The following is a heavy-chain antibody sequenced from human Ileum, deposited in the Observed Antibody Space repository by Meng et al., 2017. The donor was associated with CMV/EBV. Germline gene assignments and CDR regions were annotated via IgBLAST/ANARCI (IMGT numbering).Heavy chain of an antibody. CDR2: MNPNNGNT. V-gene: IGHV1-8*01. D-gene: IGHD2-15*01. Sequence: APVKVSCKASAYSFSSYDINWVRQAPGQGLEWMGWMNPNNGNTGYAQKFQGRFTMTWNTSISTAYMELSSLRSEDTAIYYCASHQQFCSGGSCYSLGYYYGMDVWGQGTTVTVSS. CDR1: AYSFSSYD. CDR3: ASHQQFCSGGSCYSLGYYYGMDV. J-gene: IGHJ6*02.